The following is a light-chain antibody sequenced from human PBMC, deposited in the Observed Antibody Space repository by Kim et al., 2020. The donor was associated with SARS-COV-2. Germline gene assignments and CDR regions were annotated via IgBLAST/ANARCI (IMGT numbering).Light chain of an antibody. CDR1: SGHSTYA. V-gene: IGLV4-69*01. CDR2: LNSDGSH. Sequence: VKLTCILSSGHSTYAIAWHQQQPEKGPRYLMRLNSDGSHNKGDGIPDRFSGSSSGAERYLTISNLQSDDEGDYYCQTWGAGIQGVFGGGTQLTVL. J-gene: IGLJ3*02. CDR3: QTWGAGIQGV.